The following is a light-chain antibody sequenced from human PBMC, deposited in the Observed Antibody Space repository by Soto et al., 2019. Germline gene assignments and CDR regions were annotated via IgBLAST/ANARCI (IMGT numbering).Light chain of an antibody. J-gene: IGLJ1*01. CDR3: SSFTSGSTL. Sequence: QSGLTQPASVSGSPGQTITISCTGTSSDVGGYNYVSWYQQHPGKAPKLMIYEVSNRPSGVSNRFSGSKSGNTASLTISGLQAEDEADYYCSSFTSGSTLFGTGTKVT. CDR1: SSDVGGYNY. CDR2: EVS. V-gene: IGLV2-14*01.